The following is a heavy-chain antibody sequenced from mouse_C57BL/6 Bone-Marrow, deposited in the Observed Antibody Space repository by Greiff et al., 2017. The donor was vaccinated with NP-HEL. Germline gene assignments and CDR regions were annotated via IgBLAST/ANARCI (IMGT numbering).Heavy chain of an antibody. D-gene: IGHD6-1*01. J-gene: IGHJ2*01. CDR2: IYPGDGDT. CDR3: ARSAEYCDY. V-gene: IGHV1-82*01. CDR1: GYAFSSSW. Sequence: VQLQQSGPELVKPGASVKISCKASGYAFSSSWMNWVKQRPGQGLEWIGRIYPGDGDTNYNGKFKGKATLTADKSSSTAYMQLSSLTSEDSAVYFCARSAEYCDYWGQGTTLTVSS.